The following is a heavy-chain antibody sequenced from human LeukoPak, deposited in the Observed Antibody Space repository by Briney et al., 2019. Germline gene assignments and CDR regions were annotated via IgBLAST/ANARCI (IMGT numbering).Heavy chain of an antibody. CDR1: VFTFSNFA. J-gene: IGHJ4*02. V-gene: IGHV3-23*01. CDR2: ISGGAVST. D-gene: IGHD2-15*01. Sequence: PGWSRRLSCAAPVFTFSNFAMAWFRQAPGKGLDWFSTISGGAVSTYYADSVKGRFTISRDNSKNTLFLQMNSLRVEDTAIYYCTKDPYCTGGTCYGAANDYWGQGTLVTVSS. CDR3: TKDPYCTGGTCYGAANDY.